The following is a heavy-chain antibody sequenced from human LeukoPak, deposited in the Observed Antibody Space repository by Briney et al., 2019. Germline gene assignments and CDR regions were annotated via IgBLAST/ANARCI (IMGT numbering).Heavy chain of an antibody. J-gene: IGHJ4*02. D-gene: IGHD2-21*01. Sequence: ASVKVSCKVSGYTLTELSMHWVRQAPGKGPEWMGGFDPEDGEAIYAQKFQGRVTMTEDTSTDTAYMELSSLRSEDTAVYYCAAMGYCGGDCYSWVYWGQGTLVTVSS. CDR3: AAMGYCGGDCYSWVY. CDR1: GYTLTELS. V-gene: IGHV1-24*01. CDR2: FDPEDGEA.